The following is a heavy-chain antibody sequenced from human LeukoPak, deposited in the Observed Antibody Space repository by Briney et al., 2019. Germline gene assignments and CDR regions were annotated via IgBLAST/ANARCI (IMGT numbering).Heavy chain of an antibody. J-gene: IGHJ4*02. D-gene: IGHD6-19*01. CDR1: GGSISSYY. Sequence: SETLSLTCIVSGGSISSYYWSWIRQPSGKGLEWIGYIYYSGNTNYNPSLKSRVTISVDMSKNQFSLKLSPVTAADTAVYYCARQSLPGYRSGWLFDYWGQGTLVTVSS. CDR2: IYYSGNT. V-gene: IGHV4-59*08. CDR3: ARQSLPGYRSGWLFDY.